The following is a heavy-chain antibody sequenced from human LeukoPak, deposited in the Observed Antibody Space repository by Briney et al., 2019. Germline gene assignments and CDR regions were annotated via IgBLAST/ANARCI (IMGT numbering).Heavy chain of an antibody. J-gene: IGHJ4*02. CDR3: ARDGQGTGKTFDY. D-gene: IGHD1-1*01. V-gene: IGHV1-2*02. CDR2: INPKSGGT. Sequence: ASVKVSCKASGGTFSSYAISWVRQAPGQGLEWMGWINPKSGGTNYAQKFQGRVTMTRDTSIRTAYMELSRLRSDDTAVYYCARDGQGTGKTFDYWGQGTLVTVSS. CDR1: GGTFSSYA.